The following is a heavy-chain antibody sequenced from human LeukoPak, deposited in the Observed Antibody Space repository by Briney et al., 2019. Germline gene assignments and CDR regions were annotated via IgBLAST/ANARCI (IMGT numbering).Heavy chain of an antibody. CDR2: ISWNSGSI. Sequence: GGSLRLSCAASGFTFDDYAMHWVRQAPGKGLEWVSGISWNSGSIGYADSVKGRFTISRDNAKNSLYLQMNSLRAEDTALYYCAKDKARSGSYYYFDYWGQGTLVTVSS. D-gene: IGHD1-26*01. V-gene: IGHV3-9*01. J-gene: IGHJ4*02. CDR3: AKDKARSGSYYYFDY. CDR1: GFTFDDYA.